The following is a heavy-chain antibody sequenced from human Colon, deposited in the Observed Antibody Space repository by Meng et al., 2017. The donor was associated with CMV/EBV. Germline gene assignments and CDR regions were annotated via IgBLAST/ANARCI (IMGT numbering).Heavy chain of an antibody. V-gene: IGHV3-48*04. CDR3: ARDRRNNVGMDV. J-gene: IGHJ6*02. Sequence: GESLKISCAASGFTFSTYSMNWVRQAPGKGLEWVSYISSSSSPIYYADSVRGRFTISRDNSKNMLFLEMNNLRGEDTAVYYCARDRRNNVGMDVWGQGTTVTVSS. CDR1: GFTFSTYS. D-gene: IGHD2-8*01. CDR2: ISSSSSPI.